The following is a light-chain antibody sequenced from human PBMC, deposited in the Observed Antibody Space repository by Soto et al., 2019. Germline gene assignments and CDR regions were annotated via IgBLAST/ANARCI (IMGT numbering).Light chain of an antibody. Sequence: DIVMTQSPLSLPVTPGEPASISCRSSQSLLHSNGYNYLDWYLQKPGQSPQLLIYFGSNRASGVPERFSGSGSGTRFTLKISRVEAEDVGVYYCMQALQTPLTFGQGTKLEIK. CDR2: FGS. V-gene: IGKV2-28*01. CDR3: MQALQTPLT. CDR1: QSLLHSNGYNY. J-gene: IGKJ2*01.